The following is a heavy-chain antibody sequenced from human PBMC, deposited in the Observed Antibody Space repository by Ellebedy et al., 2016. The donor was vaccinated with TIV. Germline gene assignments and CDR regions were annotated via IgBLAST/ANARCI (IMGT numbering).Heavy chain of an antibody. CDR1: GFTYTAYW. J-gene: IGHJ4*02. V-gene: IGHV3-74*01. CDR3: ARRSTGYCSGTKCTTGFDY. CDR2: INRDGGGA. D-gene: IGHD2-2*03. Sequence: GESLKISCRTSGFTYTAYWMHWVRQAPGKGLVYVSHINRDGGGAYYADSVKGRFTISRDNAENTLYLQMNSLRAEDTGVYYCARRSTGYCSGTKCTTGFDYWGQGTLVTVSS.